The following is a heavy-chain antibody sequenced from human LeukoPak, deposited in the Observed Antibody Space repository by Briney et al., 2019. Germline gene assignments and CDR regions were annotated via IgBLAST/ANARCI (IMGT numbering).Heavy chain of an antibody. CDR2: IRSKANSYAT. CDR3: TSLAGTVDY. CDR1: GFTFSGSA. V-gene: IGHV3-73*01. D-gene: IGHD6-19*01. Sequence: GGSRRLSCAASGFTFSGSAMHWVRQASGKGREWVVRIRSKANSYATAYAASVKGRFTISRDDSKNTAYLKMNSLKTEDTAVYYCTSLAGTVDYWGQGTLVTVSS. J-gene: IGHJ4*02.